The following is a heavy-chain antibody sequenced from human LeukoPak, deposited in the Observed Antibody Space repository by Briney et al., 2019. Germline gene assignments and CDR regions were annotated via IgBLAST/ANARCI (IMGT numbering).Heavy chain of an antibody. D-gene: IGHD3-10*01. V-gene: IGHV4-59*01. Sequence: SETLSLTCTVTGGSISSYYWSWIRQPPGKGLEWIGYIYCSGSTNYNPSLKSRVTISVDTSKNQFSLKLSSVTAADTAVYYCARVVGYGSGSYRTEYFQHWGQGTLVTVSS. J-gene: IGHJ1*01. CDR1: GGSISSYY. CDR3: ARVVGYGSGSYRTEYFQH. CDR2: IYCSGST.